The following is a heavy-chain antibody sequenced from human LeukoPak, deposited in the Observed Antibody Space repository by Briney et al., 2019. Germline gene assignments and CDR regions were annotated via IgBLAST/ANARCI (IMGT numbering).Heavy chain of an antibody. J-gene: IGHJ6*02. V-gene: IGHV3-48*02. CDR3: ARDGYYYGSGPGNYYYGMDV. CDR1: GFIFSSYS. CDR2: ISSSSSTI. Sequence: GGSLRLSCAASGFIFSSYSLNWVRQAPGKGLEWVSYISSSSSTIYYADSVKGRFTISRDNAKNSLYLQMNSLRDEDTAVYYCARDGYYYGSGPGNYYYGMDVWGQGTTVTVSS. D-gene: IGHD3-10*01.